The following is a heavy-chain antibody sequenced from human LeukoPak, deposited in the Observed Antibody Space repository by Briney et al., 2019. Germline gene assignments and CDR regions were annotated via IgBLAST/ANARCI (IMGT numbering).Heavy chain of an antibody. Sequence: GGSLRLSCAASGFTFRKYWMSWVRQAPGKGLEWVANIHPDGEEKYHVDFVEGRFTIFRDNAKNLLNLQMDSLRVEDTAVYYCARGDDFSGDYWGQGTLVTVSS. V-gene: IGHV3-7*04. CDR1: GFTFRKYW. D-gene: IGHD3/OR15-3a*01. J-gene: IGHJ4*02. CDR2: IHPDGEEK. CDR3: ARGDDFSGDY.